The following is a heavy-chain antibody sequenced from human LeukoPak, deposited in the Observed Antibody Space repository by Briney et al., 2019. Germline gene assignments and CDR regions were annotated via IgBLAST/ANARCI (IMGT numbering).Heavy chain of an antibody. CDR2: IYYSGST. D-gene: IGHD6-13*01. Sequence: PSETLSLTCTVSGGSISSYYWSWIRQPPGKGLEWIGYIYYSGSTNYNPSLKSRVTISVDTSKNQFSLKLSSVTAADTAVYYCARGYSSSWYYFDYWAQGTLVTVSS. CDR1: GGSISSYY. CDR3: ARGYSSSWYYFDY. V-gene: IGHV4-59*08. J-gene: IGHJ4*02.